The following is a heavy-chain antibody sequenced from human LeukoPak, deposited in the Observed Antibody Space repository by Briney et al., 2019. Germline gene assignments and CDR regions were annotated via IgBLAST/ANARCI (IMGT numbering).Heavy chain of an antibody. CDR2: IWYDGSNK. J-gene: IGHJ5*02. Sequence: PGGSLRLSCAASGFTFSSYGMHWVRQAPGKGLEWVAVIWYDGSNKYYADSVKGRFTISRDNSKNTLYLQMNSLRAEDTAVYYCARELSYYDSSGVEWFDPWGQGTLVTVSS. D-gene: IGHD3-22*01. V-gene: IGHV3-33*01. CDR3: ARELSYYDSSGVEWFDP. CDR1: GFTFSSYG.